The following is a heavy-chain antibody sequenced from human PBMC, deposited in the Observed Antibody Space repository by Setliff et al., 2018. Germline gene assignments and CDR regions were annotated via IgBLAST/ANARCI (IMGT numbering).Heavy chain of an antibody. V-gene: IGHV4-39*07. CDR3: ARRETNYNFWSGYFDY. CDR2: IYYSGST. CDR1: GGSISSSSYY. Sequence: SETLSLTCTVSGGSISSSSYYWGWIRQPPGKGLEWIGSIYYSGSTYYNPSLKSRVTISVDTSKNQFSLKLSSVTAADTAVYYCARRETNYNFWSGYFDYWGQGTLVTVSS. J-gene: IGHJ4*02. D-gene: IGHD3-3*01.